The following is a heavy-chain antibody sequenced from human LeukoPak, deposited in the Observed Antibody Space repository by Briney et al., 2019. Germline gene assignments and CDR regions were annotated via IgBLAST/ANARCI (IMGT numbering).Heavy chain of an antibody. CDR3: ARHDDYSNFNEYYFDY. CDR2: IYPGDSDT. CDR1: GYSFTSYW. Sequence: GESLKISCKGSGYSFTSYWIGWVRQMPGKGLEWMGIIYPGDSDTRYSPSFQGQVTISADKSISTAYLQWSSLKAPDTAMYYCARHDDYSNFNEYYFDYWGQGTLVTVSS. V-gene: IGHV5-51*01. J-gene: IGHJ4*02. D-gene: IGHD4-11*01.